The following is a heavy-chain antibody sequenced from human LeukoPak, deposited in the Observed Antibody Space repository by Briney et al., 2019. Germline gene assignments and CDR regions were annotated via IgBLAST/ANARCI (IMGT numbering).Heavy chain of an antibody. V-gene: IGHV3-53*01. CDR2: MYAGGTT. CDR3: ARGSGSGWPLDR. Sequence: TGGSLRLSCAASGVIVSRNFMSWVRQAPGKGLQWVAIMYAGGTTDYSDSVRGRFHISRDSSNNTLSLQINSLRAEDTAVYYCARGSGSGWPLDRWGQGALVTVS. D-gene: IGHD6-19*01. J-gene: IGHJ4*02. CDR1: GVIVSRNF.